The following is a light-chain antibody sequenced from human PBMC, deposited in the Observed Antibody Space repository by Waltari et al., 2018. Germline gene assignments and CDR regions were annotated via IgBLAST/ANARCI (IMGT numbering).Light chain of an antibody. J-gene: IGLJ3*02. CDR3: QSYDSSLSGSV. Sequence: QSVLAQPPSVSGAPGQRVTLSCSGRRSNNGAGSDVPCYQHLPGTAPKLLIYGNSNRPSGFPDRFSGSKSGTSASLAITGLQAEDEADYYCQSYDSSLSGSVFGGGTKLTVL. CDR2: GNS. V-gene: IGLV1-40*01. CDR1: RSNNGAGSD.